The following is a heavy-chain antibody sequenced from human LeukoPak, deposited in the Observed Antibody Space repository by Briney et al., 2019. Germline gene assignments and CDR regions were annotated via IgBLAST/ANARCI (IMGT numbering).Heavy chain of an antibody. J-gene: IGHJ4*02. Sequence: ASVKVSCKASGCTFTRYGISWVGQAPGQGGEWMGWISAYNGNTNYAQKLQGRVTMTTDTSTCTAYMELRSLQWCETAVYYLVRYNSGSPIGYWGQGTLVTVSS. CDR2: ISAYNGNT. D-gene: IGHD1-26*01. CDR1: GCTFTRYG. CDR3: VRYNSGSPIGY. V-gene: IGHV1-18*01.